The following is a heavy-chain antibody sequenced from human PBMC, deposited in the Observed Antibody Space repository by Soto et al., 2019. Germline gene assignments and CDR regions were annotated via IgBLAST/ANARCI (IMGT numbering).Heavy chain of an antibody. V-gene: IGHV3-33*01. CDR2: TWYDGSQT. D-gene: IGHD1-1*01. CDR3: ARYNSGHSDY. Sequence: SLRLSCAASGLTFRSYGMHWVRQAPGKGLEWVAVTWYDGSQTYYADSVKGRFTISRDNSKSALFLQMDSLRAEDTAIYYCARYNSGHSDYWGQGTLVTV. J-gene: IGHJ4*02. CDR1: GLTFRSYG.